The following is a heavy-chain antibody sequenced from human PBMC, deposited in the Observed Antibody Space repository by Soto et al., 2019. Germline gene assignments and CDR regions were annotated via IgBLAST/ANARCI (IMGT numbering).Heavy chain of an antibody. CDR2: ISTSSSNI. V-gene: IGHV3-21*06. CDR1: GFSFSEYT. J-gene: IGHJ4*02. CDR3: ARGLGGVTAAADLDY. Sequence: GGSLRLSCVASGFSFSEYTMSLVRQSPGKGLDWVSTISTSSSNIFYAASVKGRFTVSRDNAKNTLYLQMDNLRAEDTAVYFCARGLGGVTAAADLDYWGQGKLVTVSS. D-gene: IGHD2-2*01.